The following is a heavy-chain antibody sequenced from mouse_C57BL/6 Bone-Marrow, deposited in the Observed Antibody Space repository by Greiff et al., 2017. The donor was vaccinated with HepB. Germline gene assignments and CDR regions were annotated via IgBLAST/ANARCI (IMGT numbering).Heavy chain of an antibody. CDR1: GYAFSSYW. Sequence: VQLQQSGAELVKPGASVKISCKASGYAFSSYWMNWVKQRPGKGLEWIGQIYPGDGDTNYNGKFKGKATLTADKSSSTAYMQLSSLTSEDTAIYYCASCTTVVATNYFDYWGQGTTLTVSS. J-gene: IGHJ2*01. V-gene: IGHV1-80*01. CDR2: IYPGDGDT. CDR3: ASCTTVVATNYFDY. D-gene: IGHD1-1*01.